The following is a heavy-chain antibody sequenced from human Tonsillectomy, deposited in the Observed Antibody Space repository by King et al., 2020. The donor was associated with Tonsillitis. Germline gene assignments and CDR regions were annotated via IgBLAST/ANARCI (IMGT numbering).Heavy chain of an antibody. CDR2: IFPGDSYT. Sequence: VQLVESGAEVKKPGESLKISCKGSGYNFTSYWIGWVRQMPGKGLEWMGIIFPGDSYTTYSPSFRGQVTISADKSINTAYLQWSSLKASDTAMFYCARPEAEMGKSIGRVDYWGQGTLVTVSS. CDR3: ARPEAEMGKSIGRVDY. CDR1: GYNFTSYW. J-gene: IGHJ4*02. D-gene: IGHD5-24*01. V-gene: IGHV5-51*01.